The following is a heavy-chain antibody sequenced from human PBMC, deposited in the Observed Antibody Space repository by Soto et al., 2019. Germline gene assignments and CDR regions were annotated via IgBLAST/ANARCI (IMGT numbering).Heavy chain of an antibody. D-gene: IGHD6-13*01. CDR3: ARAAGTTTISYYYYYYMDV. V-gene: IGHV6-1*01. Sequence: SQNLSLTCAISGDSVSSNSAAWNWIRQSPSRGLEWLGRTYYRSKWYNDYAVSVKSRITINPDTSKNQFSLQLNSVTPEDTAVYYCARAAGTTTISYYYYYYMDVWGKGTTVTVSS. CDR1: GDSVSSNSAA. J-gene: IGHJ6*03. CDR2: TYYRSKWYN.